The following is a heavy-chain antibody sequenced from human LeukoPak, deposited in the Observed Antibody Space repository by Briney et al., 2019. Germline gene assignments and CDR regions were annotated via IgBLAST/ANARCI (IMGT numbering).Heavy chain of an antibody. CDR3: AREEVHYYYGMDV. Sequence: GGSLRLSCEASGFTFSSYWMSWVRQAPGKGLEWVANIKHDGSENYYVDSVKGRFTISRDNAKNSLYLQMNSLRAEDTAVYYCAREEVHYYYGMDVWGQGTTVTVSS. J-gene: IGHJ6*02. CDR2: IKHDGSEN. V-gene: IGHV3-7*01. CDR1: GFTFSSYW.